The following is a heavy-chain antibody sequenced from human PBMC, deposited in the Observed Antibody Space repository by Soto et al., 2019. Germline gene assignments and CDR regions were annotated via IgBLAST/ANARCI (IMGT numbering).Heavy chain of an antibody. D-gene: IGHD4-17*01. J-gene: IGHJ4*02. CDR2: IYYSGST. CDR3: ARDGGYGDYDLDY. CDR1: GGSISSYY. V-gene: IGHV4-59*01. Sequence: QVQLQESGPGLVKPSETLSLTCTVSGGSISSYYWSWIRQPPGKGLEWIGYIYYSGSTNYNPSLKSRVTISVDTSKNQFSLKLSSVTAADTAVYYCARDGGYGDYDLDYWGQGTLVTVSS.